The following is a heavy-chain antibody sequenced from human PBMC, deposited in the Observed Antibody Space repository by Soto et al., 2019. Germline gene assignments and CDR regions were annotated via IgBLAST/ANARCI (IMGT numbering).Heavy chain of an antibody. Sequence: QVQLVQSGAEVKKPGASVKVSCKASGYTFTSYYMHWVRQAPGQGLEWMGIINPSGGSTSYAQKFQVRVTMTRDTSTSTVYMGLSSLRSEDTAVYYCARDRRTSYCGGDCYPFDYWGQGTLVTVSS. V-gene: IGHV1-46*03. CDR1: GYTFTSYY. CDR2: INPSGGST. J-gene: IGHJ4*02. D-gene: IGHD2-21*01. CDR3: ARDRRTSYCGGDCYPFDY.